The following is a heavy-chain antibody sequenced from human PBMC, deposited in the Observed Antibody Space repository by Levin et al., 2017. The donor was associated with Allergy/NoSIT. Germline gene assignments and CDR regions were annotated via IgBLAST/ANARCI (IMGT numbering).Heavy chain of an antibody. CDR3: ARALIVGATSGGDY. V-gene: IGHV3-74*01. J-gene: IGHJ4*02. CDR2: INTDGSTT. D-gene: IGHD1-26*01. CDR1: GFTFSSYW. Sequence: GGSLRLSCAASGFTFSSYWMHWVRQAPGKGLVWVSRINTDGSTTNYADSVKGRFTISRDNAKNTRYLQMSSLRAEDTAVYYCARALIVGATSGGDYWGQGTLVTVSS.